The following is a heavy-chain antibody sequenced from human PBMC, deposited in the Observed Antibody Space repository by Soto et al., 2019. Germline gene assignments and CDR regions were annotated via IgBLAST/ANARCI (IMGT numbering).Heavy chain of an antibody. CDR2: ISYDGSNK. CDR1: GFTFSSYG. V-gene: IGHV3-30*18. J-gene: IGHJ6*02. Sequence: ESGGGVVQPGRSLRLSCAASGFTFSSYGMHWVRQAPGKGLEWVAVISYDGSNKYYADSVKGRFTISRDNSKNTLYLQMNSLRAEDTAVYYCAKGSTKGSSWQYYYGMDVWGQGTTVTVSS. CDR3: AKGSTKGSSWQYYYGMDV. D-gene: IGHD6-13*01.